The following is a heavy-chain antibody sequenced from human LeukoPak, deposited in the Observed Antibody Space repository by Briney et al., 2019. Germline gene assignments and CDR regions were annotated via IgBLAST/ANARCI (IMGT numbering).Heavy chain of an antibody. CDR2: ISSSGSTI. CDR1: GFTFSSYE. Sequence: GGSLRLSCAASGFTFSSYEMNWVRQAPGKGLEWVSYISSSGSTIYYADSVKGRFTISRDNAKNSLYLQMNSLRAEDTAVYYCARDQVVPAARGVYYYYGMDVWGQGTTVTVSS. CDR3: ARDQVVPAARGVYYYYGMDV. D-gene: IGHD2-2*01. J-gene: IGHJ6*02. V-gene: IGHV3-48*03.